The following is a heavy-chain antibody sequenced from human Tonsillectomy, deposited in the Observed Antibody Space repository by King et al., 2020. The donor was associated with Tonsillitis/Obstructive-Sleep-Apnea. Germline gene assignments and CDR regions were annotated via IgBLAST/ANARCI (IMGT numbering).Heavy chain of an antibody. CDR1: GFTFSNYG. V-gene: IGHV3-33*01. CDR3: ARGGRVALVTHYGRDV. D-gene: IGHD2-21*02. CDR2: IWYDGSNK. J-gene: IGHJ6*02. Sequence: VQLVESGGGVVQPGRSLRLSCAASGFTFSNYGMHWVRQAPGKGLEWVAVIWYDGSNKYYADSVKGRFTISRDNSKNTLYLQMNSLRAEDTAVYYCARGGRVALVTHYGRDVWGQGTTVTVSS.